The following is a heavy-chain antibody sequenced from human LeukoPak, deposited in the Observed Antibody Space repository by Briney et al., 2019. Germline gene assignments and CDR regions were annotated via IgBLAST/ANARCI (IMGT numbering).Heavy chain of an antibody. CDR2: IIPIFGIA. CDR3: ARDPNIVVVPAATDYYYGMDV. V-gene: IGHV1-69*04. D-gene: IGHD2-2*01. Sequence: SVKVSCKASGGTFSSYAISWVRQAPGQGLEWMGRIIPIFGIANYAQKFQGRVTITADKSTSTAYMELSSLRSEDTAVYYCARDPNIVVVPAATDYYYGMDVWGQGTTVTVSS. CDR1: GGTFSSYA. J-gene: IGHJ6*02.